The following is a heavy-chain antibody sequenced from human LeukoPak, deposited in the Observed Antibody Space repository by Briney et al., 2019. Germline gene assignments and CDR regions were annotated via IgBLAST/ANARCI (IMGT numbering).Heavy chain of an antibody. D-gene: IGHD4-11*01. V-gene: IGHV4-34*01. J-gene: IGHJ5*02. CDR2: INHSGST. CDR1: GGSFSGYY. Sequence: SETLSLTCAVYGGSFSGYYWSWIRQPPGKGLEWIGEINHSGSTNYNPSLKSRVTISVDTSKNQFSLKLSSVTAADTAVYYCARAYIENWFDPWGQGTLVTVSS. CDR3: ARAYIENWFDP.